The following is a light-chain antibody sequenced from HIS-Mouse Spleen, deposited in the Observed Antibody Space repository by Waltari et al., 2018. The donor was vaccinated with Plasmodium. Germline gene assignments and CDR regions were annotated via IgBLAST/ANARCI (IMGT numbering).Light chain of an antibody. J-gene: IGLJ3*02. CDR3: YSTDSSGNHRV. CDR2: EDS. Sequence: SYELTQPPSVSESPGQPDRITCPGDALPKKYAYWYQQKSGQAPVLVIYEDSKRPSGIPERFSGSSSGTMATLTISGAQVEDEADYYCYSTDSSGNHRVFGGGTKLTVL. CDR1: ALPKKY. V-gene: IGLV3-10*01.